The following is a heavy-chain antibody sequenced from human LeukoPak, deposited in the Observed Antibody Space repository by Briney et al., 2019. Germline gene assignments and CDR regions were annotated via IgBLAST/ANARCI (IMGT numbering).Heavy chain of an antibody. V-gene: IGHV4-59*01. D-gene: IGHD1-14*01. J-gene: IGHJ4*02. Sequence: SETLSLTCTVSGGSISSYYWSWIRQPPGKGLEWIGYIYYSGSTNYNPSLKSRVTISVDTSKNQFSLELSSVTAADTAVYYCARGPRRDLFDYWGQGTLVTVSS. CDR2: IYYSGST. CDR3: ARGPRRDLFDY. CDR1: GGSISSYY.